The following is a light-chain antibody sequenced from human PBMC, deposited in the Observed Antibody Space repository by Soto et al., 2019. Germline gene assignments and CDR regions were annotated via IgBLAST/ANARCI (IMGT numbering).Light chain of an antibody. CDR3: AAWDDSLNAV. CDR1: SSNIGSNT. J-gene: IGLJ7*01. V-gene: IGLV1-44*01. Sequence: QSVLTQPPSASGTPGQRVTISCSGSSSNIGSNTVNWYQQLPGTAPKLLXXXXXXXXXXXXXRFSGSKSGTSASLAISGLXXXXXXXXXXAAWDDSLNAVFGGGTKLTVL. CDR2: XXX.